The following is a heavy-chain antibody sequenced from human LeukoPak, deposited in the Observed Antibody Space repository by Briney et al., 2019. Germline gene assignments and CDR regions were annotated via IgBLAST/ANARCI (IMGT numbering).Heavy chain of an antibody. CDR3: ARVPFWGGYKVGYYFDY. J-gene: IGHJ4*02. CDR1: GGTFSSYA. D-gene: IGHD3-3*01. CDR2: IIPIFGTA. V-gene: IGHV1-69*01. Sequence: GASVKVSCKASGGTFSSYAISWVRQAPGQGLEWMGGIIPIFGTANYAQKFQGRVTITADESTSTAYMELSSLRSEDTAVYYCARVPFWGGYKVGYYFDYWGQGTLVTVSS.